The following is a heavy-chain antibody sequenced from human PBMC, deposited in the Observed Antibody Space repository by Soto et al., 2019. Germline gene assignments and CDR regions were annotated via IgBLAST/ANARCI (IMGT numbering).Heavy chain of an antibody. CDR2: ISGTGGST. CDR3: AKDRLGGNFDY. V-gene: IGHV3-23*01. CDR1: GFTFNNYA. J-gene: IGHJ4*02. Sequence: EVQVLDSGGGLVQPGGSLSLSCAASGFTFNNYAMNWVRQASGKGLEWVATISGTGGSTYYADSVKGRFTISRDNSKNTLYLQMNSLRVEDTAVYYCAKDRLGGNFDYWGQGTQVTVSS.